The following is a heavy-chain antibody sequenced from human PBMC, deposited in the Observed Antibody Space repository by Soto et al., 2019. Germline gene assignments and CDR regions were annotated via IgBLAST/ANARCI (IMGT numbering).Heavy chain of an antibody. V-gene: IGHV4-59*08. CDR1: GGSISSYY. J-gene: IGHJ6*02. CDR2: IYYSGST. CDR3: ARSNILTGYYSYYYGMDV. D-gene: IGHD3-9*01. Sequence: SETLSLTCTVSGGSISSYYWSWIRQPPGKGLEWIGYIYYSGSTNYNPSLKSRVTISVDTSKNQFSLKLSSVTAADTAVYYCARSNILTGYYSYYYGMDVWGQGTTVTVSS.